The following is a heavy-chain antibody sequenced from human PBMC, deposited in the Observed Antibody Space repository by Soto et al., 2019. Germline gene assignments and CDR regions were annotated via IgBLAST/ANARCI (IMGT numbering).Heavy chain of an antibody. Sequence: SETLSLTCAVYGGSFSGYYWSWIRQPPGKGLEWIGEINHSGSTNYNPSLKSRVTISVDTSKNQFSLKLSSVTAADTAVYYCARGDIVVVPALGNWFDPWGQGTLVTVSS. CDR1: GGSFSGYY. CDR3: ARGDIVVVPALGNWFDP. J-gene: IGHJ5*02. CDR2: INHSGST. V-gene: IGHV4-34*01. D-gene: IGHD2-2*01.